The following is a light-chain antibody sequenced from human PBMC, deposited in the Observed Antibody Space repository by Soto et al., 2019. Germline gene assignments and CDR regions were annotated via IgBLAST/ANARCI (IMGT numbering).Light chain of an antibody. J-gene: IGLJ2*01. CDR3: NSYVGNNNLI. V-gene: IGLV2-8*01. Sequence: QSVLTQPPSASGSPGQSVTISCTGTSSDVGGYNYVSWYQQHPGKAPKLIIYEVSERPSGVPDRFSGSKSGNTASLTVSGLQAEDEADYYCNSYVGNNNLIFGGGTKVTVL. CDR1: SSDVGGYNY. CDR2: EVS.